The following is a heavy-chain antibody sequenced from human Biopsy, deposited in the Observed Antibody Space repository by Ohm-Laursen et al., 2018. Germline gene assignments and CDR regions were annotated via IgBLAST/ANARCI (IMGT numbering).Heavy chain of an antibody. CDR1: GFSVTTNGMR. J-gene: IGHJ6*02. CDR3: ARIPILVVPAAIVYRHRRHLQGLDV. V-gene: IGHV2-70*04. D-gene: IGHD2-2*02. CDR2: IDWDDDK. Sequence: TQTLTLTCSFSGFSVTTNGMRVSWIRQPPGKALEWLARIDWDDDKFYNTSLKTRLTISKDTSENHVVLTLSDVDPVDTATYYCARIPILVVPAAIVYRHRRHLQGLDVWGQGTTVSVSS.